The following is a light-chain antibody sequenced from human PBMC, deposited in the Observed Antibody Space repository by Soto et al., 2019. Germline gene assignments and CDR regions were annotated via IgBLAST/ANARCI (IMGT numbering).Light chain of an antibody. V-gene: IGLV2-14*01. J-gene: IGLJ2*01. CDR1: SSDVGAYNY. Sequence: QSALTQPASVSGSPGQSITISCTGTSSDVGAYNYVSWYLQHPGKAPKLLIYDVTDRPSGVSNRFSGSKSGNTASLTISGLQAEDEADYYCSSYTNTGTLVFGGGTKVTV. CDR2: DVT. CDR3: SSYTNTGTLV.